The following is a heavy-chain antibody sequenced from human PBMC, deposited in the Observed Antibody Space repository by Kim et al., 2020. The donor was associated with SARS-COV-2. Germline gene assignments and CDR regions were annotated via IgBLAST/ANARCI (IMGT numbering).Heavy chain of an antibody. V-gene: IGHV3-11*04. J-gene: IGHJ3*02. CDR3: ARVQPGTASPSSAFDI. Sequence: SVKGRFTNSRDNAKNSLYLQMNSLRAEDTAVYYCARVQPGTASPSSAFDIWGQGTMVTVSS. D-gene: IGHD5-18*01.